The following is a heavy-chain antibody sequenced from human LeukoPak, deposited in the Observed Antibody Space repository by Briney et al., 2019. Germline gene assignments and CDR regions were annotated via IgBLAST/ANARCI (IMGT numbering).Heavy chain of an antibody. V-gene: IGHV1-8*01. J-gene: IGHJ4*02. D-gene: IGHD6-13*01. CDR1: GYTFTSYD. CDR3: ARGLSSSWYMLRDY. CDR2: MNPNSGNT. Sequence: WASVKVSCKASGYTFTSYDINWVRQATGQGLEWMGWMNPNSGNTGYAQKFQGRVTMTRNTSISTAYMELSSLRSEDTAVYYCARGLSSSWYMLRDYWGQGTLVTVSS.